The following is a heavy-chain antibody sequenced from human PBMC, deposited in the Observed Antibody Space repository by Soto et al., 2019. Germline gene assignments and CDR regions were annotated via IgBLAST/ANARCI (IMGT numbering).Heavy chain of an antibody. J-gene: IGHJ1*01. Sequence: EVQLLESGGTLVQPGGSLRLSCAASGFTFKTYAMSWVRQAPGKGLEWVSAISGSGTGTYYAESVRGRFTISRDISTNTLYLQMSSLRAEDTAVYYWTKLNFGLVVNPTPIHFQHWCQGTLVTVSS. CDR3: TKLNFGLVVNPTPIHFQH. CDR1: GFTFKTYA. D-gene: IGHD3-3*01. V-gene: IGHV3-23*01. CDR2: ISGSGTGT.